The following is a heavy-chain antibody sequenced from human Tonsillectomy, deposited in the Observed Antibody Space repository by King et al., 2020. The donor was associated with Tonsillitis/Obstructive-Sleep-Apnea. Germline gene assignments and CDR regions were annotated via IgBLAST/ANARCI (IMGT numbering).Heavy chain of an antibody. V-gene: IGHV4-39*01. CDR1: GGSISSSSYY. CDR3: AGNTGYSTYPFDY. Sequence: LQLQESGPGLVKPSETLSLTCTVSGGSISSSSYYWGWIRQPPGKGLEWIGSIYYSGSTYYNPSLKSRVTISVDTSKNQFSLKLSSVTAADAAVYYCAGNTGYSTYPFDYWGQGTLVTVSS. CDR2: IYYSGST. J-gene: IGHJ4*02. D-gene: IGHD6-13*01.